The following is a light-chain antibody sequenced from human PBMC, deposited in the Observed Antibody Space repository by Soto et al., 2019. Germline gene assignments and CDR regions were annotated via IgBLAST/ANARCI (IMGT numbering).Light chain of an antibody. V-gene: IGKV3-20*01. CDR2: GAS. Sequence: IVLRQSPGTLSLSPGEGATLSCRASQSVASNYLAWYQQRPGQAPRLLIYGASSRATGIPDRFSGGGSGTDFTLTISRLEPEDFAVYYCQQYGSSSPTTFGQGTRLEIE. J-gene: IGKJ5*01. CDR3: QQYGSSSPTT. CDR1: QSVASNY.